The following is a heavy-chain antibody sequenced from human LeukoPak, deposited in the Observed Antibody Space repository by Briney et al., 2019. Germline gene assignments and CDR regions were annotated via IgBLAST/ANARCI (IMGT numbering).Heavy chain of an antibody. CDR1: GYTFTGYY. CDR3: ATPGSRRPSIAARPNYFDY. Sequence: ASVKVSCKASGYTFTGYYMHWVRQAPGQGLEWMGGIIPIFGTANYAQKFQGRVTITADESTSTAYMELSSLRSEDTAVYYCATPGSRRPSIAARPNYFDYWGQGTLVTVSS. V-gene: IGHV1-69*13. J-gene: IGHJ4*02. CDR2: IIPIFGTA. D-gene: IGHD6-6*01.